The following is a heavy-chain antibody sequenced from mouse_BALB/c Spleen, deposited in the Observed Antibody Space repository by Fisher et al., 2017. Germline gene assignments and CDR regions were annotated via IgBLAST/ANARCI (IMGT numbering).Heavy chain of an antibody. V-gene: IGHV5-9*04. Sequence: RFTISRDNAKNTLYLQMSSLRSEDTAMYYCARKGGLTRYFDVWGAGTTVTVSS. CDR3: ARKGGLTRYFDV. J-gene: IGHJ1*01. D-gene: IGHD1-3*01.